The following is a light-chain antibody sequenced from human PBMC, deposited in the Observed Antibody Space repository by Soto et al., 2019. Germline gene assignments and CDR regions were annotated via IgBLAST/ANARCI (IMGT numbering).Light chain of an antibody. Sequence: EVVLTQFPAILSLSPGERATLSCRASQSIGTSLAWYQQKPGQAPRLLIYDSSNRATGIPGRVSGTGSETDFTLTISSLEPEDFAVYYCQHRGNWPAFGGGTKVEIK. J-gene: IGKJ4*01. CDR1: QSIGTS. V-gene: IGKV3-11*01. CDR2: DSS. CDR3: QHRGNWPA.